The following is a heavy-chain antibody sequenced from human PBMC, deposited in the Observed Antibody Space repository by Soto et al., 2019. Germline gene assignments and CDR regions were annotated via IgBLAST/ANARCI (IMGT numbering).Heavy chain of an antibody. V-gene: IGHV3-74*01. CDR1: GFTFSSYW. D-gene: IGHD1-26*01. CDR2: INSDGSST. J-gene: IGHJ4*02. CDR3: ARAHKWEPDY. Sequence: GGSLRLSCAASGFTFSSYWMHWVRQAPGKGLGWVSRINSDGSSTSYADSVKGRFTISRDNAKNTLYLQMNSLRAEDTAVYYCARAHKWEPDYWGQGTLVTVSS.